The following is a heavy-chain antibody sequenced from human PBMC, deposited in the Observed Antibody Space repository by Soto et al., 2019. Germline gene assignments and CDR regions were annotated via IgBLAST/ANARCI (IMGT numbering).Heavy chain of an antibody. D-gene: IGHD6-6*01. CDR1: GFTFTSYA. V-gene: IGHV3-30*18. Sequence: SLRLSCAASGFTFTSYAMHWVRQTPGKGLEWVAVMSSDGASKYYADSVKGRFTISRDNSKYTLYLQMNSLRGDDSAVYYCAKVGTSSLRDWFDPWGQGTLVTVSS. CDR2: MSSDGASK. J-gene: IGHJ5*02. CDR3: AKVGTSSLRDWFDP.